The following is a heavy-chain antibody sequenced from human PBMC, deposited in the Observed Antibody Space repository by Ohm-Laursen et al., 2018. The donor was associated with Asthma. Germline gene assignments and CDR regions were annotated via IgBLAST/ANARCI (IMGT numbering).Heavy chain of an antibody. V-gene: IGHV3-30-3*01. J-gene: IGHJ4*02. CDR1: GFTFRSYA. D-gene: IGHD3-3*01. CDR2: GGSYYDGGLK. CDR3: ARDVMEWYLPAFDF. Sequence: SLRLSCTASGFTFRSYAMHWVRQAPGKGLEWVAVGGSYYDGGLKYYADSVNGRFTVSRDGSKNTLYLQMNSLRPDDTAVYYCARDVMEWYLPAFDFWGQGTLVTVSS.